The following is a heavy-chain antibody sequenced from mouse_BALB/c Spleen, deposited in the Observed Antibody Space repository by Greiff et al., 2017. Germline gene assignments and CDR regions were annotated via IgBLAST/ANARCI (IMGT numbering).Heavy chain of an antibody. V-gene: IGHV5-17*02. CDR3: ARESITTGFAY. D-gene: IGHD1-1*01. Sequence: EVQLQESGGGLVQPGGSRKLSCAASGFTFSSFGMHWVRQAPEKGLEWVAYISSGSSTIYYADTVKGRFTISRDNPKNTLFLQMTSLRSEDTAMYYCARESITTGFAYWGQGTLVTVSA. CDR2: ISSGSSTI. J-gene: IGHJ3*01. CDR1: GFTFSSFG.